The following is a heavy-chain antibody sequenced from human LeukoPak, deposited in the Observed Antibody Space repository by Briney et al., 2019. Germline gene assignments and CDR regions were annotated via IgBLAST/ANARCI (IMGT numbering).Heavy chain of an antibody. CDR1: GGSISNSGYY. Sequence: PSETLSLTCTVSGGSISNSGYYWGWIRQPPGKGLEWIGEINHSGSTNYNPSLKSRVTISVDTSKNQFSLKLSSVTAADTAVYYCARSPELYYYDSSGPPPPRYWYFDLWGRGTLVTVSS. V-gene: IGHV4-39*07. J-gene: IGHJ2*01. CDR2: INHSGST. CDR3: ARSPELYYYDSSGPPPPRYWYFDL. D-gene: IGHD3-22*01.